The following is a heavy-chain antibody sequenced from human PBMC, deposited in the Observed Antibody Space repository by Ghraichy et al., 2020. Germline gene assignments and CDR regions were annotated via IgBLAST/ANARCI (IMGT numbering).Heavy chain of an antibody. V-gene: IGHV3-21*01. J-gene: IGHJ4*02. CDR3: ARDGAAADTGLFSY. CDR1: GFTFSSYI. D-gene: IGHD6-13*01. CDR2: ISSSSSYI. Sequence: GGSLRLSCAASGFTFSSYIMNWVRQAPGKGLEWVSSISSSSSYIYYADSVKGRFTISRDNAKNSLYLQMNSLRAEDTAGYYCARDGAAADTGLFSYWGQGTLVTVSS.